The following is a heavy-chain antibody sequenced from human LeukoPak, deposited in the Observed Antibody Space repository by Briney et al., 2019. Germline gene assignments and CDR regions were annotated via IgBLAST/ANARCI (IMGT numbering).Heavy chain of an antibody. J-gene: IGHJ5*02. V-gene: IGHV3-21*01. CDR1: GFTFSTST. CDR2: ISSSNDYI. CDR3: VRIPNSAGFPNWFDP. D-gene: IGHD6-19*01. Sequence: GGSLRLSCAAFGFTFSTSTMNWVRQAPGKGLEWVSSISSSNDYIYYADSVKGRFTISRDNAKNSLYLQMNSLRAEDTAVYYCVRIPNSAGFPNWFDPWGQGTLVTVSS.